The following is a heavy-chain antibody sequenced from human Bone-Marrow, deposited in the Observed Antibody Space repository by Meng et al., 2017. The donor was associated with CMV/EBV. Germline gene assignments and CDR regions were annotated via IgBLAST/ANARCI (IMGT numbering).Heavy chain of an antibody. CDR3: ARIYGSGPVHYDDYYYGMDV. CDR1: GGTFSSYT. J-gene: IGHJ6*02. D-gene: IGHD3-3*01. V-gene: IGHV1-46*01. Sequence: ASVKVSCKASGGTFSSYTISWVRQAPGQGLEWMGIINPSGGSTSYAQKFQGRVTMTRDTSTSTVYMELSSLRSEDTAVYYCARIYGSGPVHYDDYYYGMDVWGQGTTVTVPS. CDR2: INPSGGST.